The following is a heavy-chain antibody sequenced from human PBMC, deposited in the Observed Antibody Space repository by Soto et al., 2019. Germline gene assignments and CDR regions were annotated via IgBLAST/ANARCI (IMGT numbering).Heavy chain of an antibody. Sequence: GGSLRLSCAASGFTFSSYAMHWVRQAPGKGLEWVAVISYDGSNKYYADSVKGRFTISRDNSKNTLYLQMNSLRAEDTAVYYCARDDYDFWSGSLYYFDYWGQGTLVTVSS. CDR1: GFTFSSYA. D-gene: IGHD3-3*01. V-gene: IGHV3-30-3*01. J-gene: IGHJ4*02. CDR3: ARDDYDFWSGSLYYFDY. CDR2: ISYDGSNK.